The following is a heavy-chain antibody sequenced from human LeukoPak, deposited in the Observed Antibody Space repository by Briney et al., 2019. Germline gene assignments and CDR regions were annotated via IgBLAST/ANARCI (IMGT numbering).Heavy chain of an antibody. J-gene: IGHJ3*02. CDR1: GYTFTSYY. Sequence: ASVKLSCKASGYTFTSYYMHWVRQAPGQGLEWMGIINPSGGSTSYAQKFQGRVTMTRDTSTSTVYMELSSLRSEDTAVYYCARAAYYYDSSGAFDIWGQGTMVTVSS. V-gene: IGHV1-46*01. D-gene: IGHD3-22*01. CDR3: ARAAYYYDSSGAFDI. CDR2: INPSGGST.